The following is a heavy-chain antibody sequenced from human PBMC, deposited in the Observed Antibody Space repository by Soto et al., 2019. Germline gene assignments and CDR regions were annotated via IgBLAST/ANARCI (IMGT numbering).Heavy chain of an antibody. J-gene: IGHJ6*03. CDR2: IYYSGST. Sequence: SETLSLTCTVSDGSISSYYWSWIRQPPGKGLEWIGYIYYSGSTNYNPSLKSRVTISVDTSKNQFSLKLSSVTAADTAVYYCARLIRGGSYYYYYYMDVWGKGTTVTVSS. V-gene: IGHV4-59*08. CDR3: ARLIRGGSYYYYYYMDV. CDR1: DGSISSYY. D-gene: IGHD3-10*01.